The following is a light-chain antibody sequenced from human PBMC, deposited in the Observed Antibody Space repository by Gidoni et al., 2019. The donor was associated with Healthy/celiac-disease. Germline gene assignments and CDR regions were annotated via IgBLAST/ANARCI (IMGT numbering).Light chain of an antibody. Sequence: SYELTQPPSVSVSPGQTASITCSGDKLGDKYASWYQQKPGQSPVLLIYQDTKRPSGIPERFSGSNSGNTATLTISGTQAMDEADYYCQAWDSSSYVVFSGGTKLTVL. CDR3: QAWDSSSYVV. CDR2: QDT. V-gene: IGLV3-1*01. CDR1: KLGDKY. J-gene: IGLJ2*01.